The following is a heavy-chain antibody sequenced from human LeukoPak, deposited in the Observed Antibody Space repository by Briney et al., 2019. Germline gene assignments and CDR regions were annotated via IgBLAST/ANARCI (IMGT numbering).Heavy chain of an antibody. V-gene: IGHV4-34*01. J-gene: IGHJ5*02. Sequence: SETLSLTCAVYGGSFSGYYWSWIRQPPGKGLEWIGEINHSGSTNYNPSLKSRVTITVDTSKNQFSLKLSSVTAADTAVYYCARGLLSAWGQGTLVTVSS. CDR1: GGSFSGYY. CDR2: INHSGST. CDR3: ARGLLSA.